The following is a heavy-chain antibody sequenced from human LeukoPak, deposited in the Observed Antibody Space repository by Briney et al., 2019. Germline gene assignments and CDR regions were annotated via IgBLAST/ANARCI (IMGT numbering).Heavy chain of an antibody. CDR3: ARDFNTFGGVIVFDY. D-gene: IGHD3-16*02. J-gene: IGHJ4*02. V-gene: IGHV4-4*07. CDR1: GGSISSYY. Sequence: SETLSLTCTVSGGSISSYYWSWIRQPAGKGLEWIGRIYTSGSTNYNPSLKSRVTMSVDTSKNQFSLKLSSVTAADTAVYYCARDFNTFGGVIVFDYWGQGTLVTVSS. CDR2: IYTSGST.